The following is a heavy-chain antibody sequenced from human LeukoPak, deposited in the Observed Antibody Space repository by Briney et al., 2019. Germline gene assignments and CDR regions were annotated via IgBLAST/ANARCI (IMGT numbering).Heavy chain of an antibody. Sequence: WALRLSCAASGFTFDDYAMHWVRQAPGKGLEWVSGISWNSGSIGYADSVKGRFTISRDNAKNSLYLQMNSLRAEGTALYYCAKISTEPTKYYYYGMDVWGQGTTVTVSS. D-gene: IGHD5-12*01. J-gene: IGHJ6*02. CDR1: GFTFDDYA. V-gene: IGHV3-9*01. CDR2: ISWNSGSI. CDR3: AKISTEPTKYYYYGMDV.